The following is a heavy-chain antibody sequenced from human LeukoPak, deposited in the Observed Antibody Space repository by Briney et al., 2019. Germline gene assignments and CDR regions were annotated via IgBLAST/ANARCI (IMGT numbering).Heavy chain of an antibody. J-gene: IGHJ4*02. CDR1: GGSFSGYY. CDR3: ARVACSSTSCYISSGYFDY. D-gene: IGHD2-2*02. V-gene: IGHV4-34*01. Sequence: PSETLSLTCAVFGGSFSGYYWSWIRQPPAKGLEWIGEINHSGRTTYNPSLKSRVIISVDTSKNQFSLRLSSVTAADTAVYYCARVACSSTSCYISSGYFDYWGQGTLVTVSS. CDR2: INHSGRT.